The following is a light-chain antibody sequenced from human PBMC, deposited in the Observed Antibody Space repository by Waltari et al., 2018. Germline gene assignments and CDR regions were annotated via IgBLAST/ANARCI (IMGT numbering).Light chain of an antibody. J-gene: IGKJ2*03. CDR3: QQYNSWPPS. Sequence: IQMTQSPSSLSASVGDRVRISCRASQGIDTDLTWFQQKPGKAPKSLIYGASILQSGVPTRCSGSGSGTDFTLTISSLQPGDSATGCCQQYNSWPPSFGQGTHLEIK. V-gene: IGKV1-16*01. CDR1: QGIDTD. CDR2: GAS.